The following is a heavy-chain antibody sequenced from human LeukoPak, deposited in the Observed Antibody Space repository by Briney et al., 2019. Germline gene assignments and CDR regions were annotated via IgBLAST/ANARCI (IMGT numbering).Heavy chain of an antibody. D-gene: IGHD6-6*01. V-gene: IGHV1-69*05. Sequence: SVEVSCKASGGTFSSYAISWVRQAPGQGLEWMGRIIPIFGTANYAQKFQGRVTITTDESTSTAYMELSSLRSEDTAVYYCARDRRSSSPQRAYYYYMDVWGKGTTVTVSS. CDR1: GGTFSSYA. J-gene: IGHJ6*03. CDR2: IIPIFGTA. CDR3: ARDRRSSSPQRAYYYYMDV.